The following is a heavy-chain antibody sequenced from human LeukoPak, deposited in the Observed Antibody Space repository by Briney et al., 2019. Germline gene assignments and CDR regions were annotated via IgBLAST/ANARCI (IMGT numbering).Heavy chain of an antibody. V-gene: IGHV1-18*04. CDR1: GYSFTSYG. CDR2: ISAYNGNT. J-gene: IGHJ5*02. D-gene: IGHD2-2*01. Sequence: ASVKVSCTSSGYSFTSYGINWVRQAPGQGLDWMGWISAYNGNTNYAQKLQGRVTMTTDTSTSTAYMELRSLRSDDPAVYYCARDRVVVVPANTGPDPWGQGTLVTVSS. CDR3: ARDRVVVVPANTGPDP.